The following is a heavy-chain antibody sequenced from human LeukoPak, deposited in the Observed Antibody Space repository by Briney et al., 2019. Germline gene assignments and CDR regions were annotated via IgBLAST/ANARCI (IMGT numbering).Heavy chain of an antibody. V-gene: IGHV3-23*01. D-gene: IGHD3-22*01. CDR2: ISGSGGST. CDR3: AKDLNYHDSSGYPDY. J-gene: IGHJ4*02. Sequence: PGGSLRLSCAASGFTFSSYVMSWVRQAPGKGLEGVSAISGSGGSTYYADSVKGRFTISRDNSKNTLYLQMNSLRAEDTAVYYCAKDLNYHDSSGYPDYWGQGTLVTVSS. CDR1: GFTFSSYV.